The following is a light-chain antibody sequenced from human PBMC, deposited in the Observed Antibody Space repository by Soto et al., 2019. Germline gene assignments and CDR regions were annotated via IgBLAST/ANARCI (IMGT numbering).Light chain of an antibody. Sequence: EIVLTQSPGTLSLSAGERATLSCRASQSVSFSYLAWYQQKPGQAPRLLIYGASSRATGIPDRFSGSGSGTDFTLTISRLEPEDFAVYYCQQYGSSPPWTFGQGIKVEIK. CDR1: QSVSFSY. J-gene: IGKJ1*01. CDR3: QQYGSSPPWT. V-gene: IGKV3-20*01. CDR2: GAS.